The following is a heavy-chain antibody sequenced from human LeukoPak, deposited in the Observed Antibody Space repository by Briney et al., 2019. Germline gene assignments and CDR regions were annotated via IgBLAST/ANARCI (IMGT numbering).Heavy chain of an antibody. CDR3: ARDRDYCSGGSCYPDAFDI. D-gene: IGHD2-15*01. CDR2: IKQDGSEK. CDR1: GFTFSSYW. J-gene: IGHJ3*02. V-gene: IGHV3-7*01. Sequence: GGSLRLSCAASGFTFSSYWMSWVRQAPGKGLEWVANIKQDGSEKYYVDSVKGRFTISRDNAKNSLYLQMNSLRAEDTAVYYCARDRDYCSGGSCYPDAFDIWGQGTMVTVSS.